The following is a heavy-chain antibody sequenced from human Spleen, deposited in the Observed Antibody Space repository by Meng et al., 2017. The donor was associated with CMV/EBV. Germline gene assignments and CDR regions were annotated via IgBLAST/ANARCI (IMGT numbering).Heavy chain of an antibody. V-gene: IGHV4-34*01. D-gene: IGHD1-26*01. CDR2: INHSGST. CDR1: GGSFSGYY. Sequence: SETLSLTCAVYGGSFSGYYWSWIRQPPGKGLEWIGEINHSGSTNYNPSLKSRVTISVDTSKNQFSLKLSSVTAADTAVYYCARKSGSPFDYWGQGPRSPSPQ. J-gene: IGHJ4*02. CDR3: ARKSGSPFDY.